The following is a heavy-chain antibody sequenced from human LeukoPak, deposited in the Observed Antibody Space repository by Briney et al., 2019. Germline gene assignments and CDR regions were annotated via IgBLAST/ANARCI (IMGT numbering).Heavy chain of an antibody. J-gene: IGHJ4*02. CDR2: IYTSGST. V-gene: IGHV4-4*07. D-gene: IGHD3-22*01. Sequence: KPSETLSLTRTVSGGSISSYYWSWIRQPAGKGLEWIGRIYTSGSTNYNPSLKSRVTMSVDTSKNQFSLKLSSVTAADTAVYYCARDLIFSYYDSSGYYPQTYYFDYWGQGTLVTVSS. CDR1: GGSISSYY. CDR3: ARDLIFSYYDSSGYYPQTYYFDY.